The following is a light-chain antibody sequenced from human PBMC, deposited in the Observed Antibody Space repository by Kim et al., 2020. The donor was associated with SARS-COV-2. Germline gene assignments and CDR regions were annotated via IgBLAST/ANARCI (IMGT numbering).Light chain of an antibody. Sequence: ASVGHRITVTSRASQSIRNYLSLDQQKPGKAPILLIFAASTLHSGVPSRFTGGGSGTDFTLTISSQQTDDLAIYYCQQSYNTPYTFGQGTKLEI. CDR2: AAS. J-gene: IGKJ2*01. CDR3: QQSYNTPYT. V-gene: IGKV1-39*01. CDR1: QSIRNY.